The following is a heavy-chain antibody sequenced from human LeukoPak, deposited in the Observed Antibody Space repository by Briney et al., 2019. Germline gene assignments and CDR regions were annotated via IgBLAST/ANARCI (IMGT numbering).Heavy chain of an antibody. CDR3: ARDPAGDSYYYYYGMDV. Sequence: GGSLRLSCAASGFTFSDYYMSWIRQAPGKGLEWVSYISSSGSTIYYADSMKGRFTISRDNAKNSLYLQMNSLRAEDTAVYYCARDPAGDSYYYYYGMDVWGQGTTVTVSS. V-gene: IGHV3-11*01. CDR2: ISSSGSTI. J-gene: IGHJ6*02. D-gene: IGHD4-17*01. CDR1: GFTFSDYY.